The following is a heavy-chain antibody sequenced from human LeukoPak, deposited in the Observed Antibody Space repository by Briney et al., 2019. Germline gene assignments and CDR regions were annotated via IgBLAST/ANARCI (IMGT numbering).Heavy chain of an antibody. Sequence: GGSLRLSCVASGFTFRSYDMFWVRQPTGKGLEWVSGIGTAGDTNYADSVKGRFTISRENAKNSLYLQMNSLRAVDTAVYYCARGSSYDILSRYYGMDVWGQGTTVTVSS. CDR1: GFTFRSYD. J-gene: IGHJ6*02. CDR3: ARGSSYDILSRYYGMDV. CDR2: IGTAGDT. V-gene: IGHV3-13*04. D-gene: IGHD3-9*01.